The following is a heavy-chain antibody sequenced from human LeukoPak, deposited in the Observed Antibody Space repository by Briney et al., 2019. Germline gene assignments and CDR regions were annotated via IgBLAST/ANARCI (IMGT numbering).Heavy chain of an antibody. Sequence: SVKVSCKASGGTFSSYAVSWVRQAPGQGLEWMGGIIPLFGKPNYAQKFQGRVTITADESTGTAYMELSSLRYEDTAVYYCATPSGVYSSSSGSYYFDYWGQGTLVTVSS. CDR2: IIPLFGKP. CDR3: ATPSGVYSSSSGSYYFDY. J-gene: IGHJ4*02. D-gene: IGHD6-6*01. CDR1: GGTFSSYA. V-gene: IGHV1-69*13.